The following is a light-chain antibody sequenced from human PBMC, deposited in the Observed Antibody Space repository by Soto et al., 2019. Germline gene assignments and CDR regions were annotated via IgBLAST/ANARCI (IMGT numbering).Light chain of an antibody. V-gene: IGLV2-23*01. CDR1: SSDVGSYNL. Sequence: QSALIQPASVSGSPGQSISISCTGTSSDVGSYNLVSWYQQPPGKAPKVMIYEGSKRPSGVSNRFSGSKSGNTASLTISGLQAEDEADYYCCSYAGSLWVFGGGTKLTVL. CDR2: EGS. J-gene: IGLJ3*02. CDR3: CSYAGSLWV.